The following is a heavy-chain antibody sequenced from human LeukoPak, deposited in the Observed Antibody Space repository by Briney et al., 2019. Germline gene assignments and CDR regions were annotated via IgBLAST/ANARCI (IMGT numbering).Heavy chain of an antibody. CDR1: GYTFTSYD. D-gene: IGHD2-15*01. CDR2: MNPNSGNT. J-gene: IGHJ1*01. Sequence: ASVKVSCKTSGYTFTSYDINWVRQATGQGLEWMGWMNPNSGNTGYAQKFQGRVTMTRDTSISTAYMELTTLRSEDTAMYYCAXXPXPYCSGDSCYSFLYFHHWGQGTLVTVSS. CDR3: AXXPXPYCSGDSCYSFLYFHH. V-gene: IGHV1-8*01.